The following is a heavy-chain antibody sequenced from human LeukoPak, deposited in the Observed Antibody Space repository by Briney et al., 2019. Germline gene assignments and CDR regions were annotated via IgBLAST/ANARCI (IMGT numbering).Heavy chain of an antibody. CDR3: ARCGITMVRGVSNPPDY. D-gene: IGHD3-10*01. J-gene: IGHJ4*02. CDR1: GGSISSSSYY. V-gene: IGHV4-39*07. CDR2: IYYSGST. Sequence: SETLSLTCTVSGGSISSSSYYWGWIRQPPGKGLEWIGSIYYSGSTYYNPSLKSRVTISVDTSKNQLSLKLSSVTAADTAVYYCARCGITMVRGVSNPPDYWGQGTLVTVSS.